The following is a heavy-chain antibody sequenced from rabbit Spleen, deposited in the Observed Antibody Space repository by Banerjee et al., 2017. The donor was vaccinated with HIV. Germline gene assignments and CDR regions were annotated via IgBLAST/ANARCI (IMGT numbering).Heavy chain of an antibody. J-gene: IGHJ6*01. CDR1: GIDFSSYYY. CDR2: IYAGSSGST. D-gene: IGHD8-1*01. CDR3: ARDAGTSFSTYGMDL. Sequence: QQQLEESGGGLVKPGGTLTLTCKASGIDFSSYYYMCWVRQAPGKGLEWIACIYAGSSGSTYYASWVNGRFTISKTSSTMVTLQMTSLTAADTATYFCARDAGTSFSTYGMDLWGQGTLVTVS. V-gene: IGHV1S45*01.